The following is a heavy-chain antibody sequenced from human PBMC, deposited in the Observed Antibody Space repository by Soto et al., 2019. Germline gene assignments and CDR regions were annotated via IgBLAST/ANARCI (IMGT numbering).Heavy chain of an antibody. V-gene: IGHV4-59*01. CDR2: IYYSGST. J-gene: IGHJ5*02. D-gene: IGHD3-9*01. Sequence: SETLSLTCTVSGGSISSYYWSWIRQPPGKGLEWIGYIYYSGSTNYNPSLKSRVTISVDTSKNQFSLKLSSVTAADTAVYHCARTYYDILTGYYKHNWFDPWGQGTLVTVS. CDR3: ARTYYDILTGYYKHNWFDP. CDR1: GGSISSYY.